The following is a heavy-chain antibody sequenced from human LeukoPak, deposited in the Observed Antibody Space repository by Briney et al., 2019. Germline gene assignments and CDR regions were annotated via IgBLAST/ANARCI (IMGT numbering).Heavy chain of an antibody. D-gene: IGHD3-22*01. CDR3: AREGVGDSSGLDY. V-gene: IGHV1-2*04. CDR2: INPNSGGT. J-gene: IGHJ4*02. CDR1: GYTFTGYY. Sequence: RASVKVSCKASGYTFTGYYMHWVRQAPGQGLEWMGWINPNSGGTNYAQKFQGWVTMTRDTSISTAYMELSSLRSEDTAVYYCAREGVGDSSGLDYWGQGTLVTVSS.